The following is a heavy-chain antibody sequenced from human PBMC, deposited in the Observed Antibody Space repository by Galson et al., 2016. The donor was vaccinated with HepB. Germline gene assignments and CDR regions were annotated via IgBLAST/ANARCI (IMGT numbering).Heavy chain of an antibody. CDR2: IYTSGNT. Sequence: SETLSLTCTVSGGSISGFYWSWIRQLAGKGLEWIGRIYTSGNTNYNPSLKSRVTMSVDTSKNQFSLKLRSVTAADTAVYYCARDVGSRSRRDDYWGQGTLVTVSS. CDR3: ARDVGSRSRRDDY. CDR1: GGSISGFY. D-gene: IGHD2-15*01. J-gene: IGHJ4*02. V-gene: IGHV4-4*07.